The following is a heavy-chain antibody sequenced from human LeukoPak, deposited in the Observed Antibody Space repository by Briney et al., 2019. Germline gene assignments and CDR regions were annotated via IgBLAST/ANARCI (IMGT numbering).Heavy chain of an antibody. Sequence: ASVKVSCKASGYTFTSYGISWVRQAPGQGLEWMGGIIPIFGTANYAQKFQGRVTITADESTSTAYMELSSLRSEDTAVYYCARFGSRELLDYYYYGMDVWGQGTTVTVSS. CDR3: ARFGSRELLDYYYYGMDV. D-gene: IGHD1-26*01. CDR2: IIPIFGTA. CDR1: GYTFTSYG. J-gene: IGHJ6*02. V-gene: IGHV1-69*13.